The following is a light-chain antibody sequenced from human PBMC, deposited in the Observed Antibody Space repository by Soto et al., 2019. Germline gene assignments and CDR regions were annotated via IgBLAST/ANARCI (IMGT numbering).Light chain of an antibody. CDR3: QTWGTGPWV. CDR2: LNSDGSH. J-gene: IGLJ3*02. V-gene: IGLV4-69*01. Sequence: QLVLTQSPSASASLGASVKLTCTLSSGHSSYAIAWHQQQPEKGPRYLMKLNSDGSHSKGNGIPDRFSGSSSVAERYLAISGLQSEYEADYYCQTWGTGPWVFGGGTKVTVL. CDR1: SGHSSYA.